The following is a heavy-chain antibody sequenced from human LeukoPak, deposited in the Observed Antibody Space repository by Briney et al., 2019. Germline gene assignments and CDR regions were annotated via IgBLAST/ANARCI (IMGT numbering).Heavy chain of an antibody. CDR2: INQDGTIK. J-gene: IGHJ4*02. Sequence: PGGSLRLSCAASGFTYSNHWMTWVRQAPGKGLEWVANINQDGTIKYYADSVKGRFASSRDNGKNSLYIQMNSLRAEDTALYYCARIGYSSSSLDYWGQGTLVTVHS. V-gene: IGHV3-7*01. D-gene: IGHD6-6*01. CDR3: ARIGYSSSSLDY. CDR1: GFTYSNHW.